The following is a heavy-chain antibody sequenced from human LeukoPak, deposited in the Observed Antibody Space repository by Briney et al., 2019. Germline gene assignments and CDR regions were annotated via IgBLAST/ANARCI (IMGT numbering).Heavy chain of an antibody. CDR3: ARTQLWFRDYFDY. J-gene: IGHJ4*02. CDR1: GDSVSSYY. CDR2: ISYSGST. Sequence: SETLSLTCTVSGDSVSSYYWNWIRQPPGKGLEWIGYISYSGSTNYNPSLKSRVTISVDTSKNQFSLKLSSVTAADTAVYYCARTQLWFRDYFDYWGQGTLVTVSS. D-gene: IGHD5-18*01. V-gene: IGHV4-59*02.